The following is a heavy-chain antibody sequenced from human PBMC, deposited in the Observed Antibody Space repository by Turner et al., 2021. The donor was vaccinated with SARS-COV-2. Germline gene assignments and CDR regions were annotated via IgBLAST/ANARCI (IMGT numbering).Heavy chain of an antibody. CDR1: GFTFSSYA. CDR2: ISGSGGST. J-gene: IGHJ5*01. D-gene: IGHD2-15*01. Sequence: EVQLLESGGGLVQPGGSLRRPCAASGFTFSSYAMSWVRQAPGKGLEWVSAISGSGGSTYYADSVKGRFTISRDNSKNTLYLQMNSLRAEDTAVYYCAKDGYDGIYCSGGSCYSGWFDSWGQGTLVTVSS. CDR3: AKDGYDGIYCSGGSCYSGWFDS. V-gene: IGHV3-23*01.